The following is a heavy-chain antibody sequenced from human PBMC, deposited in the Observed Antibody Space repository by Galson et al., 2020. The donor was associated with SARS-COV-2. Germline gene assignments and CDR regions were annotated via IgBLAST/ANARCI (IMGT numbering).Heavy chain of an antibody. J-gene: IGHJ6*02. CDR3: ARDKEGATIDYYYSMDV. V-gene: IGHV3-21*01. Sequence: GESLKISCAASGFTFSTYSLNWVRQAPGKGLEWVSSVSGSGSYVYYADSVRGRFTISRDNGKNSVYLQMNSLRAEDTAVYYCARDKEGATIDYYYSMDVWGQGTTVTVSS. D-gene: IGHD3-10*01. CDR1: GFTFSTYS. CDR2: VSGSGSYV.